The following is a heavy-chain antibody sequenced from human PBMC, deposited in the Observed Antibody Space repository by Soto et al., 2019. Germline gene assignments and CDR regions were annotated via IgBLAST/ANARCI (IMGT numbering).Heavy chain of an antibody. CDR2: IYHSGST. CDR3: ARVMSSSSVYYYYYSLDV. V-gene: IGHV4-4*02. CDR1: SGSISSSNW. Sequence: QVQLQESGPGLVKPSGTLSLTCAVSSGSISSSNWWSWVRQPPGKGLEWIGEIYHSGSTNYNPSLKSRVTGSVDKSKNQCSLKLSSVTAADTAVYYCARVMSSSSVYYYYYSLDVWGKGTTVTFSS. D-gene: IGHD6-6*01. J-gene: IGHJ6*03.